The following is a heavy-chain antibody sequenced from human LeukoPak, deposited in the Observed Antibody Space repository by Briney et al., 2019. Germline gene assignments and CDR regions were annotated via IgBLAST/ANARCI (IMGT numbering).Heavy chain of an antibody. Sequence: PGGSLRLSCAASGFTFDDYAMHWVRQAPGKGLEWVSGISWNSGSIGYADSVKGRFNISRDNAKNSLYLQMNSLRAEDMALYYCAKGKGYYYDSSGYLTDWGQGTLVTVSS. CDR2: ISWNSGSI. D-gene: IGHD3-22*01. CDR3: AKGKGYYYDSSGYLTD. J-gene: IGHJ4*02. CDR1: GFTFDDYA. V-gene: IGHV3-9*03.